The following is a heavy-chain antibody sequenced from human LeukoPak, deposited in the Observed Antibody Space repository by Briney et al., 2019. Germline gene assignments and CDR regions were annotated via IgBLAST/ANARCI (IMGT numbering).Heavy chain of an antibody. J-gene: IGHJ4*02. CDR1: GFIFSDYW. D-gene: IGHD1-26*01. CDR2: INTDGGFT. V-gene: IGHV3-74*01. CDR3: AREAKVGGALQY. Sequence: GGSLRLSCAASGFIFSDYWMHWVRQAPGKGLGWVSRINTDGGFTKYADSVQGRFIISRDTAKNTLFLQMNSLRAEDTAVYYCAREAKVGGALQYWGQGILVTVSS.